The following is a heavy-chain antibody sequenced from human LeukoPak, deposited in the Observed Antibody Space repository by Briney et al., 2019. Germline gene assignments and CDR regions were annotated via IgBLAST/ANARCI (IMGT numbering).Heavy chain of an antibody. D-gene: IGHD2-15*01. J-gene: IGHJ4*02. CDR3: ARDLQGGY. CDR1: GFTFSSYE. Sequence: PGGSLRLSCAASGFTFSSYEMNWVRQAPGKGLEWVSYISPSGNTIYYAESVKGRFTISRDNAKNSLYLQMNSLRAEDTAVYYCARDLQGGYWGQGTLVTVSS. CDR2: ISPSGNTI. V-gene: IGHV3-48*03.